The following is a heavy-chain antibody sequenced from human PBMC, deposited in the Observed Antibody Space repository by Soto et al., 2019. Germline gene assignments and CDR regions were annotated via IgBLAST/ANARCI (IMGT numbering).Heavy chain of an antibody. J-gene: IGHJ4*02. D-gene: IGHD3-10*01. Sequence: GGSLRLSCAASGFTFSSYGMHWVRQAPGKGLEWVAVISYDGSNKYYADSVKGRFTISRDNSKNTLYLQMNSLRAEDTAVYYCANPSVPERPFGYWGQGTLVTVSS. CDR2: ISYDGSNK. V-gene: IGHV3-30*18. CDR3: ANPSVPERPFGY. CDR1: GFTFSSYG.